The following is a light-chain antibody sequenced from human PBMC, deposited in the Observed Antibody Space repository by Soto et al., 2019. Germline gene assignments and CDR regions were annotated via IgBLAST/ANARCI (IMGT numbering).Light chain of an antibody. J-gene: IGLJ2*01. CDR3: QVWDSSSDHPV. CDR2: YDS. Sequence: SYELTQPPSVSVAPGKTARITCGGNNIGSKSVHWYQQKPGQAPVLVIYYDSDRPSGIPERFSGSNSGNTATLTIRRFEAVDEAAYYCQVWDSSSDHPVFGGGTKLTVL. CDR1: NIGSKS. V-gene: IGLV3-21*04.